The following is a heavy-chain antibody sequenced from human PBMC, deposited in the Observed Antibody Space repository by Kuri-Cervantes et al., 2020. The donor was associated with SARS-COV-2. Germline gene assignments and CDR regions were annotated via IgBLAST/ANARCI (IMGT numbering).Heavy chain of an antibody. V-gene: IGHV5-51*01. CDR1: GYSFTSYW. J-gene: IGHJ6*02. Sequence: GESLKIPCQGSGYSFTSYWIGWVRQVPEKGLEWVGVINPGDSDTRYSPSFQGQVTISADKSISTAYLQWNSLKASDSAMYYCARQVVPGFRGGMDVWGQGTTVTVSS. CDR3: ARQVVPGFRGGMDV. D-gene: IGHD2-21*01. CDR2: INPGDSDT.